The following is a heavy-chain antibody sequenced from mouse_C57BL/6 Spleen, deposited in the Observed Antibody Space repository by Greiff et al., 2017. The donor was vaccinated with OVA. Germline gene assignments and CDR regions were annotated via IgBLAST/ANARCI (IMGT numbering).Heavy chain of an antibody. Sequence: VQLQQSGTELVKPGASVKLSCKASGYTFTSYWMHWVKQRPGQGLEWIGNINPSNGGTNYNEKFKSKATLTVDKSSSTAYMQLSSLTSEDSAVYYCAREGPNWDYFDYWGQGTTLTVSS. J-gene: IGHJ2*01. CDR2: INPSNGGT. V-gene: IGHV1-53*01. CDR3: AREGPNWDYFDY. D-gene: IGHD4-1*01. CDR1: GYTFTSYW.